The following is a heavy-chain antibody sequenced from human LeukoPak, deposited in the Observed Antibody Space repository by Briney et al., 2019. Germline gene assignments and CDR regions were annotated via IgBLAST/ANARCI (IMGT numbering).Heavy chain of an antibody. CDR2: ISYDGSNK. V-gene: IGHV3-30*18. J-gene: IGHJ3*02. CDR3: AKDNNPAMIVVVTDAFDI. Sequence: QPGRSLRLSCAASGFTFSSYGMHWVRQAPGKGLEWVAIISYDGSNKYYADSVQGRFTISRDNSKNTLYLQMNSLRAEDTAVYYCAKDNNPAMIVVVTDAFDIWGQGTMVTVSS. D-gene: IGHD3-22*01. CDR1: GFTFSSYG.